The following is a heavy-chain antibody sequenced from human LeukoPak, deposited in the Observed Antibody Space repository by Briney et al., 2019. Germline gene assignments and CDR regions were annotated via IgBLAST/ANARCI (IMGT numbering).Heavy chain of an antibody. CDR2: ISTDGHDN. Sequence: GGSLRLSCAAPGFTFSSYPMHWVSHVPGKGLEWLVVISTDGHDNHYADSVKGRFTISRDNSKNMVYLQMNSLRADDTALYFCAADPSRIKWRFLKFCGQGVLVTVSS. D-gene: IGHD2-8*01. J-gene: IGHJ4*02. CDR3: AADPSRIKWRFLKF. V-gene: IGHV3-30*04. CDR1: GFTFSSYP.